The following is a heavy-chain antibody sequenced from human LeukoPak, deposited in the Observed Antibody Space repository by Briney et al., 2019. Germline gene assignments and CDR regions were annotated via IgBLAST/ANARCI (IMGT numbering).Heavy chain of an antibody. J-gene: IGHJ4*02. Sequence: PGGSLTLSCAASGFTFSNFWMTWVRQAPGKGLEWVANIKQDGSEKYYVDSVKGRFTISRDNAKKSLYLQMNSLRVEDTAVYYRAQRAFGVVNRYWGQGTLVTVSS. V-gene: IGHV3-7*01. D-gene: IGHD3-3*01. CDR3: AQRAFGVVNRY. CDR1: GFTFSNFW. CDR2: IKQDGSEK.